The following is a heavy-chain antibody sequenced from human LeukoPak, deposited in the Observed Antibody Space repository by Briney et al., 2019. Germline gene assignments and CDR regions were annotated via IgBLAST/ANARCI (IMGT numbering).Heavy chain of an antibody. J-gene: IGHJ4*02. Sequence: PGGSLRLSCAASGFTFDDYAMHWVRQAPGKGLEWVSLISWDGGSTYYADSVKGRFTISRDNSKNSLYLQMNSLRAEDTALYYCANGAEYGSGNGFDYWGQGTLVTVSS. CDR2: ISWDGGST. V-gene: IGHV3-43D*03. CDR1: GFTFDDYA. CDR3: ANGAEYGSGNGFDY. D-gene: IGHD3-10*01.